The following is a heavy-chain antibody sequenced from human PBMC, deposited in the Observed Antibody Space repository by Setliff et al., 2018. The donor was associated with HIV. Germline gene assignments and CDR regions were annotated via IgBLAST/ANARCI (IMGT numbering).Heavy chain of an antibody. Sequence: GASVKVSCKASGGSFSSFAFSWIRQAPGQGLEWMGWISTYNGNTDYAQKLQGRVTMTTDTSTSTAYMELSRLRSDDTAVYYCARRNWNDGVDYWGQGTLVTVSS. D-gene: IGHD1-20*01. J-gene: IGHJ4*02. CDR2: ISTYNGNT. CDR1: GGSFSSFA. CDR3: ARRNWNDGVDY. V-gene: IGHV1-18*01.